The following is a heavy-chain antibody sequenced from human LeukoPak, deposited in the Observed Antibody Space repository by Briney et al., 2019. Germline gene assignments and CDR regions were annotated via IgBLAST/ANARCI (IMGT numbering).Heavy chain of an antibody. CDR2: ISSSSSYI. J-gene: IGHJ5*02. D-gene: IGHD2-15*01. V-gene: IGHV3-21*01. CDR1: GFTFSSYS. CDR3: ARDFIYCSGGSCYPT. Sequence: GGSLRLSCAASGFTFSSYSMTWVRQAPGKGLEWVSSISSSSSYIYYADSVKGRFTISRYNAKNSLYLQMNSLRAEDTAVYYCARDFIYCSGGSCYPTWGQGTLVTVSS.